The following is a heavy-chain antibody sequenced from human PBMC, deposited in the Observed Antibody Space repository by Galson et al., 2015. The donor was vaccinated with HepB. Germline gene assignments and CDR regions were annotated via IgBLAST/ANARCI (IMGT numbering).Heavy chain of an antibody. CDR2: ISPGGGST. V-gene: IGHV1-46*03. CDR3: ARDGVAGTYYFDY. J-gene: IGHJ4*02. Sequence: SVKVSCKASGYTFTKYYMHWVRQAPGQEPEWMGMISPGGGSTSYAQKFQGRVSMTRDTSTNTAYMVLSSLRSEDTAVYYCARDGVAGTYYFDYWGQGTLVTVSS. D-gene: IGHD6-19*01. CDR1: GYTFTKYY.